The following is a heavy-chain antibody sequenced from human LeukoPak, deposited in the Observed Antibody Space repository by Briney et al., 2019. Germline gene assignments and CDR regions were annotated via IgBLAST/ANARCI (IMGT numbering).Heavy chain of an antibody. V-gene: IGHV1-2*02. Sequence: ASVKVSCKASGYTFTSYAMNWVRQAPGQGLEWMGWINPNSGGTNYAQKFQGRVTMTRDTSISTAYMELSRLRSDDTAVYYCARVWIVSAFDIWGQGTMVTVSS. CDR1: GYTFTSYA. CDR2: INPNSGGT. CDR3: ARVWIVSAFDI. D-gene: IGHD3-3*01. J-gene: IGHJ3*02.